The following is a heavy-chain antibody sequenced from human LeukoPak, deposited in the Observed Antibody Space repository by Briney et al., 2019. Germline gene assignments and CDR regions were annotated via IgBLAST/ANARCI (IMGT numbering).Heavy chain of an antibody. Sequence: ASVKVSCKASGYTFTSYGISWVRQAPGQGLEWMGWISAYNGNTKYVQKIQGRVTMTTDTSTSTAYMELRSLRSDDTAVYYCARDIGYSSSWYGDYWGQGTLVTVSS. D-gene: IGHD6-13*01. CDR1: GYTFTSYG. J-gene: IGHJ4*02. CDR2: ISAYNGNT. CDR3: ARDIGYSSSWYGDY. V-gene: IGHV1-18*01.